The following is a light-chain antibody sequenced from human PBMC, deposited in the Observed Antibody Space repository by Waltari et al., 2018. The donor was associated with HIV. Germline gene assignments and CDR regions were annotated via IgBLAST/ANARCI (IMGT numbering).Light chain of an antibody. V-gene: IGKV3-15*01. CDR3: QQYHNWPPYT. CDR1: QNIRVN. Sequence: DIVMTQSPATLSVSPGETATLSCRASQNIRVNLAWYQQRPGQGPRLLIYRASTRATNVPARFSGGGSGTEFTLSISSLQSEDFAVYYCQQYHNWPPYTFGQGTKLELK. J-gene: IGKJ2*01. CDR2: RAS.